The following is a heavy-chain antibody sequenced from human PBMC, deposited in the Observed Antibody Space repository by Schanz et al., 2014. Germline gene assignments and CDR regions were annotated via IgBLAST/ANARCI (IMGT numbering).Heavy chain of an antibody. D-gene: IGHD3-3*01. J-gene: IGHJ4*02. CDR3: ARGGFGLDY. CDR1: GFIFSAYT. CDR2: ISSGRTYI. Sequence: EVQLVESGGGLVKPGESLRLSCAASGFIFSAYTMNWVRQAPGKGLEWVSSISSGRTYIYYADSVKGRFTISRDNAKNSLYLQMNSLRAEDTAVYYCARGGFGLDYWGQGTLVTVSS. V-gene: IGHV3-21*01.